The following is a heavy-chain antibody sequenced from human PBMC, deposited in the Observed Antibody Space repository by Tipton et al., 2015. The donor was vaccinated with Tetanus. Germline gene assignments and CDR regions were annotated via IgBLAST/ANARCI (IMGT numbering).Heavy chain of an antibody. V-gene: IGHV1-69*01. Sequence: QSGPEVKKPGSSVKVSCKASGGTFTNYALSWVRQAPGQGLEWVGGITPIFGTTNSAPKFQGRVTITADESTNTAYMELSSLRSEDTAVYYCARAPNRXSRAYXCWGQGTQXIVSS. CDR1: GGTFTNYA. D-gene: IGHD1-14*01. CDR3: ARAPNRXSRAYXC. J-gene: IGHJ1*01. CDR2: ITPIFGTT.